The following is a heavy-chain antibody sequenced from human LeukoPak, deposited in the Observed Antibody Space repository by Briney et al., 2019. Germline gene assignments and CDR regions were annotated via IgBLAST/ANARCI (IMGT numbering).Heavy chain of an antibody. CDR3: ARSFGSGWYETEYYFDY. D-gene: IGHD6-19*01. J-gene: IGHJ4*02. Sequence: ASVKVSCKASGYTFTGYYMHWVRQAPGQGLEWMGWINPNSGGTNYAQKFQGRVTMTRDTSISTAYMELSRLRSVDTAVYYCARSFGSGWYETEYYFDYWGQGTLVTVSS. CDR2: INPNSGGT. CDR1: GYTFTGYY. V-gene: IGHV1-2*02.